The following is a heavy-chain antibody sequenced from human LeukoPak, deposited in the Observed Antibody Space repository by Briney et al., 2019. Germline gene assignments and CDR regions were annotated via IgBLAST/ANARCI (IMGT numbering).Heavy chain of an antibody. D-gene: IGHD1-1*01. CDR2: IYYSGST. CDR3: ATRGYNKYSVWDY. CDR1: GGSISSYY. Sequence: PSETVSLTCTVSGGSISSYYWGWIRQPPGKGLEWIGSIYYSGSTYYNPSLKSRVTISVDTSKNQFSLKLSSVTAADTAVYYCATRGYNKYSVWDYWGQGTLVTVSS. J-gene: IGHJ4*02. V-gene: IGHV4-39*01.